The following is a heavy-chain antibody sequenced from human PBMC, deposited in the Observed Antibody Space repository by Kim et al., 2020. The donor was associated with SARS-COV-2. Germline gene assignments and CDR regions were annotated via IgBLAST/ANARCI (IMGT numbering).Heavy chain of an antibody. CDR1: GGSISSYY. V-gene: IGHV4-59*08. D-gene: IGHD3-22*01. J-gene: IGHJ4*02. CDR3: ASTIYDSSGYLAY. CDR2: IYYSGST. Sequence: SETLSLTCTVSGGSISSYYWSWIRQPPGKGLEWIGYIYYSGSTNYNPSLKSRVTISVDTSKNQFSLKLSSVTAADTAVYYCASTIYDSSGYLAYWGQGTLVTVSS.